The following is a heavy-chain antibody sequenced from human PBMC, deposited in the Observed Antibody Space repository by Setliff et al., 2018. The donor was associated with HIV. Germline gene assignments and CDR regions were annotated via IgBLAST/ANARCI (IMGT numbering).Heavy chain of an antibody. CDR1: GGSLRNYY. Sequence: SETLSLTCAVYGGSLRNYYWSWIRQPPGKGLEWIAEINPSGTTNYNPSLKSRVTISLDMSRNQFSLKLSSVTAADTAVYYCACGAAAGTDYYYYYYMDVWGKGTTVTVS. CDR2: INPSGTT. D-gene: IGHD6-13*01. J-gene: IGHJ6*03. CDR3: ACGAAAGTDYYYYYYMDV. V-gene: IGHV4-34*01.